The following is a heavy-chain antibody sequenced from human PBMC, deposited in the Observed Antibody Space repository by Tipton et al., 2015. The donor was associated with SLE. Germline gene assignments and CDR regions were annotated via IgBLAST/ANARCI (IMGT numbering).Heavy chain of an antibody. CDR2: IYYSGST. J-gene: IGHJ4*02. CDR3: ARVGSAVAGPAKSPGGFDY. CDR1: GGSISNYY. Sequence: TLSLTCTVSGGSISNYYWSWIRQPPGKGLEWIGYIYYSGSTNYNPSLKSRVTISVDTSKNQFSLKLSSVTAADTAVYYCARVGSAVAGPAKSPGGFDYWGQGTLVTVSS. D-gene: IGHD6-19*01. V-gene: IGHV4-59*01.